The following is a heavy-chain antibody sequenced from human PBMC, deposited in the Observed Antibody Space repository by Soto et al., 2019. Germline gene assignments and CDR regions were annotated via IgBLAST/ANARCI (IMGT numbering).Heavy chain of an antibody. D-gene: IGHD2-15*01. Sequence: EVQLVESGGGLVQPGGSLRLSCAASGFTFSSYEMNWVRQAPGKGLEWVSYISSSCSTIYYADSVKGRCTISRDNGKNSLYIQNNNMRAEDKAVYYGANPLGYCSGGSENITKYPYYYGMDVWGQGTTVTVSS. CDR3: ANPLGYCSGGSENITKYPYYYGMDV. J-gene: IGHJ6*02. CDR1: GFTFSSYE. CDR2: ISSSCSTI. V-gene: IGHV3-48*03.